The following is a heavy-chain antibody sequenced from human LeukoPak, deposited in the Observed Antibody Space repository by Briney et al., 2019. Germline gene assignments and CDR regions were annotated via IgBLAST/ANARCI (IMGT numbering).Heavy chain of an antibody. CDR1: GFTFSNYW. Sequence: GGSLRLSCAASGFTFSNYWMTWVRQAPGKGLEWVANIKQDGSEKFYLDSVRGRFTINRDNAKNSLYLQMNSLRAEDTAVYYCAREEGRYNSGWYFWFDPWGQGTLVTVSS. D-gene: IGHD6-19*01. CDR3: AREEGRYNSGWYFWFDP. CDR2: IKQDGSEK. J-gene: IGHJ5*02. V-gene: IGHV3-7*01.